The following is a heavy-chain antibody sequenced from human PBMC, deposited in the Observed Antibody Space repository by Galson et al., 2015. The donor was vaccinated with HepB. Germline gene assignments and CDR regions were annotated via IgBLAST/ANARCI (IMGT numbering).Heavy chain of an antibody. CDR2: ISGSGGST. Sequence: SLRLSCAASGFIFDNYAMTWVRQAPGKGLEWVSAISGSGGSTYYADSVKGRFTISRDNSENTLYLQMNSLRAEDTAIYYCAKDGDRLYYDFWSGYYCDYWGQGTWGT. J-gene: IGHJ4*02. CDR3: AKDGDRLYYDFWSGYYCDY. CDR1: GFIFDNYA. D-gene: IGHD3-3*01. V-gene: IGHV3-23*01.